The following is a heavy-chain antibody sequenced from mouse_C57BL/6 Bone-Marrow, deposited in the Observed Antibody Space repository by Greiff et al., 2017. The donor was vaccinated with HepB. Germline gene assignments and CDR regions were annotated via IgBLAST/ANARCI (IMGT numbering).Heavy chain of an antibody. V-gene: IGHV5-4*01. CDR2: ISDGGSYT. CDR1: GFTFSSYA. Sequence: EVKLMESGGGLVKPGGSLKLSCAASGFTFSSYAMSWVRQTPEKRLEWVATISDGGSYTYYPDNVKGRFTISRDNAKNNLYLQMSHLKSEDTAMYYCARDSSGYWGQGTTLTVSS. CDR3: ARDSSGY. J-gene: IGHJ2*01. D-gene: IGHD3-2*02.